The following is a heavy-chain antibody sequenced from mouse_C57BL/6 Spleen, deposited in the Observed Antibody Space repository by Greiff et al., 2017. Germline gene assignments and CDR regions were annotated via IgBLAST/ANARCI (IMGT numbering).Heavy chain of an antibody. D-gene: IGHD2-2*01. Sequence: EVKVVESGGGLVKPGGSLKLSCAASGFTFSDYGMHWVRQAPEKGLEWVAYISSGSSTIYYADTVKGRFTISRDNAKNTLFLQMTSLRSEDTAMYYCARPYGYDEYYFDYWGQGTTLTVSS. V-gene: IGHV5-17*01. CDR3: ARPYGYDEYYFDY. CDR1: GFTFSDYG. J-gene: IGHJ2*01. CDR2: ISSGSSTI.